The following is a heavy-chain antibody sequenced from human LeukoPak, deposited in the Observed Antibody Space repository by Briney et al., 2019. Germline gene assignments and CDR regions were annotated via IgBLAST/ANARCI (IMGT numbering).Heavy chain of an antibody. D-gene: IGHD6-19*01. CDR2: IYTSGST. V-gene: IGHV4-4*07. J-gene: IGHJ4*02. CDR3: ARDISSGIAVV. Sequence: PSETLSLICTVSGGSISSYYWSWIRQPAGKGLEWIGRIYTSGSTNYNPSLKSRVIKSVDTSKKQFSLKLRSVTVADTAVYYCARDISSGIAVVWDQGTLVTVSS. CDR1: GGSISSYY.